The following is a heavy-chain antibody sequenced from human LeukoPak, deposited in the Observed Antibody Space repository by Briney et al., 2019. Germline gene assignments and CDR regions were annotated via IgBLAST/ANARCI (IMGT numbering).Heavy chain of an antibody. J-gene: IGHJ4*02. CDR2: IYTSGST. CDR3: ARWSAAVAGIFDY. V-gene: IGHV4-4*09. Sequence: PSETLSLTCTASGCSISSYYWSWIRQPPGKGLEWMGFIYTSGSTNYNPFLKSRVTISVDTSKNQFSLKLSSVTAADTAVYYCARWSAAVAGIFDYWGQGTLVTVSS. CDR1: GCSISSYY. D-gene: IGHD6-19*01.